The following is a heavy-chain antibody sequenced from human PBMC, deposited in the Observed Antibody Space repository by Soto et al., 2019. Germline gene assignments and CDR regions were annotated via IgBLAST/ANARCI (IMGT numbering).Heavy chain of an antibody. CDR2: IKGGNGNT. Sequence: QVQLVQSGAEVKKPGASVKVSCKASGYSFTTYAIHWVRQAPGQRLEWMGWIKGGNGNTQIAQKFQGRVTVTRDTSASTAYTDLSSLESEDTAVSCGAKSIIIASDIWGQGTMVIVSS. CDR1: GYSFTTYA. V-gene: IGHV1-3*01. J-gene: IGHJ3*02. CDR3: AKSIIIASDI. D-gene: IGHD2-15*01.